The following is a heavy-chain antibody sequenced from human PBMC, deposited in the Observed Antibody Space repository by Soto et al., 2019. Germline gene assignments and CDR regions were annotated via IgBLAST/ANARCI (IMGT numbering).Heavy chain of an antibody. J-gene: IGHJ4*02. V-gene: IGHV4-30-4*01. CDR2: IYYSGST. Sequence: PSETLSLTCTFSGGSISSGDYYWSWIRQPPGKGLEWIGYIYYSGSTYYNPSLKSRVTISVDTSKNQFSLKLSSVTAADTAVYYCASRKSSPYFDYWGQGTLVTVSS. CDR1: GGSISSGDYY. D-gene: IGHD3-10*01. CDR3: ASRKSSPYFDY.